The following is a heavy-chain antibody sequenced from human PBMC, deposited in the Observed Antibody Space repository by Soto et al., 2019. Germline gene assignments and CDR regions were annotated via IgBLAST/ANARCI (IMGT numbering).Heavy chain of an antibody. D-gene: IGHD1-26*01. CDR3: ARHRHPRGTVGATSPLDP. Sequence: GGSLRLSCAISGFSVSSNYLSWVRQAPGKGLEWVSVHYSGGGTYYADPVQGRFTISRDKSNNTLYLQMRRVRAEDTAVYFCARHRHPRGTVGATSPLDPWGQGTQVTVSS. J-gene: IGHJ5*02. CDR2: HYSGGGT. CDR1: GFSVSSNY. V-gene: IGHV3-53*01.